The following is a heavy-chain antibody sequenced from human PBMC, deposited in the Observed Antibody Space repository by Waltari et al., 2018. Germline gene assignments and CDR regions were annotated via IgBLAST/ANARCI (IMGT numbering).Heavy chain of an antibody. CDR1: GFTFSPSP. J-gene: IGHJ5*02. V-gene: IGHV3-23*01. D-gene: IGHD2-2*01. CDR2: IATGGGAT. Sequence: EVQLLVSGGGLVQPGGALKLPFAASGFTFSPSPMNWVRQAPGKGLGWVSGIATGGGATYYAESVKGRFTISRDNSKNRLYLQMDSLRAEDTAVYYCAKDSAREYPNYFDPWGQGALVTVSS. CDR3: AKDSAREYPNYFDP.